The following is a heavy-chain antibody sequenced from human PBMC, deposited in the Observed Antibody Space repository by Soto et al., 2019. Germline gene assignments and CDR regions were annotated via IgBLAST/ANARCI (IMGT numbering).Heavy chain of an antibody. Sequence: QLQLQESGSRLVKPSETLSLTCAVSGGSIDSGAFSLSWIRQPPGQGLEWIGYVTHSGTAYSIPSLIGRLTLSVDSSQTRLSLKLTSVTAADSAFDYCARIHWAQSSLDYWGRGILVTVSS. J-gene: IGHJ4*02. CDR1: GGSIDSGAFS. CDR2: VTHSGTA. D-gene: IGHD6-19*01. V-gene: IGHV4-30-2*01. CDR3: ARIHWAQSSLDY.